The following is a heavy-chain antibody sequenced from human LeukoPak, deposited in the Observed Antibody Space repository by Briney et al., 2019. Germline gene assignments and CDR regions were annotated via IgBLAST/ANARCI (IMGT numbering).Heavy chain of an antibody. Sequence: SETPSLTCSVSGGAIISYYWSWIRQPAGKGPEWIGRIYPTGNTDYNPSLKTRVTMSTDLSKKQFSLRLRSVTAADTAVYYCARLKFYDSTGYSPGYYMDVWGKGTAVTVSS. D-gene: IGHD3-22*01. CDR3: ARLKFYDSTGYSPGYYMDV. V-gene: IGHV4-4*07. J-gene: IGHJ6*03. CDR1: GGAIISYY. CDR2: IYPTGNT.